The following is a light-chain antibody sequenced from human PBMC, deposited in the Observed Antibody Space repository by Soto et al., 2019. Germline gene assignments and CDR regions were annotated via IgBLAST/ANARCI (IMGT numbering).Light chain of an antibody. Sequence: QSALTQPASVSGSPGQSITISCTGTSSDVGGYNYVSWYQQHPGKAPKLMIYDVSNRPSGVSNRFSGSKSGNTASLTISGLQAVVEADYYCSSYTSSSTPVFGTATMVTVL. J-gene: IGLJ1*01. CDR3: SSYTSSSTPV. V-gene: IGLV2-14*01. CDR1: SSDVGGYNY. CDR2: DVS.